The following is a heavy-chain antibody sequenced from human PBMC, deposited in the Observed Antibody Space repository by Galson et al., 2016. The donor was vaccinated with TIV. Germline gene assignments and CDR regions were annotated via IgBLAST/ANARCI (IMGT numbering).Heavy chain of an antibody. J-gene: IGHJ5*02. CDR3: ARSRSKAGTTDPDS. V-gene: IGHV3-33*01. Sequence: SLRLSCAASGFTFTSYGMHWVRQAPGKGLEWVAVIWYDGSNKYYADPVKGRFTISRDTSKNTLYLQMNSLRADDTAVYYCARSRSKAGTTDPDSWGQGTLVTVSS. CDR2: IWYDGSNK. CDR1: GFTFTSYG. D-gene: IGHD1-1*01.